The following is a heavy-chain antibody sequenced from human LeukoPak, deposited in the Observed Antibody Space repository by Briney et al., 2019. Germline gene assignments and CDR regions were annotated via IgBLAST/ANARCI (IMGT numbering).Heavy chain of an antibody. CDR1: GFTFSSYS. J-gene: IGHJ3*02. CDR3: ARVSGSRNYYFGAFDI. CDR2: ISSSSSTI. D-gene: IGHD3-10*01. Sequence: GGSLRLSCAASGFTFSSYSMNWVRQAPGKGLEWVSYISSSSSTIYYADSVKGRFTISRDNAKNTLYLQMNSLRAEDTAMYYCARVSGSRNYYFGAFDIWGQGTMVTVSS. V-gene: IGHV3-48*04.